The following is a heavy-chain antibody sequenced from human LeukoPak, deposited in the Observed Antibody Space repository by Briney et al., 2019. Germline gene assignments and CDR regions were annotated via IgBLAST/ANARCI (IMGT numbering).Heavy chain of an antibody. CDR3: ARMPTVYYYYYMDV. D-gene: IGHD2-2*01. V-gene: IGHV4-39*01. CDR1: GGCISNSSYY. J-gene: IGHJ6*03. Sequence: SETLSLTCSVSGGCISNSSYYWGWIRQPPGKGLEWIGSIYYSGSTYYNPSLKSRVTISVDTSKNQFSLKLSSVTPAATAVYYCARMPTVYYYYYMDVWGKGTTVTVSS. CDR2: IYYSGST.